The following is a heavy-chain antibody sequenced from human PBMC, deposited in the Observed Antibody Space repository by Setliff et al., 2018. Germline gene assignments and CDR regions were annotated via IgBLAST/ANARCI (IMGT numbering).Heavy chain of an antibody. CDR2: INNGGVSA. CDR1: GFTFSAYG. J-gene: IGHJ4*02. D-gene: IGHD3-22*01. Sequence: GGSLRLSCAASGFTFSAYGMSWVRQAPGKGLEWVASINNGGVSADYTDSVKGRFTISRDNSRNTLYLQMKSLRAEDTAIYYCATSTITTYYCANGDKYYYDNSGYIDYWGLGTLVTVSS. V-gene: IGHV3-23*01. CDR3: ATSTITTYYCANGDKYYYDNSGYIDY.